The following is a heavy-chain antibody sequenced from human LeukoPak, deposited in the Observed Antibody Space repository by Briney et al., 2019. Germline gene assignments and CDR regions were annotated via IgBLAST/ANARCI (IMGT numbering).Heavy chain of an antibody. D-gene: IGHD3-22*01. CDR3: AKGLRFSYYDSSGYYGAIGRYAFDI. CDR2: ISGSGGST. Sequence: GGSLRLSCAASGFTFSSYAMSWVRQAPGKGLEWVSAISGSGGSTYYADSVKGRFTISRDNSKNTLYLQMNSLRGEDTAVYYCAKGLRFSYYDSSGYYGAIGRYAFDIWGQGSMVTVSS. J-gene: IGHJ3*02. CDR1: GFTFSSYA. V-gene: IGHV3-23*01.